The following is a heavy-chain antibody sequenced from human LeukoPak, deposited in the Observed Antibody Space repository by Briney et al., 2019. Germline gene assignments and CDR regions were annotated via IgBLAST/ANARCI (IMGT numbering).Heavy chain of an antibody. Sequence: GASVKVSCKASGYTFTSYDINWVRQATGQGLEWMGWMNPNSGNTGYAQKFQGRVTMTRNTSISTAYMELSSLRSEDTAVYYCARGPGFGAGDYYYYYMDVWGKGTTVTTSS. J-gene: IGHJ6*03. CDR3: ARGPGFGAGDYYYYYMDV. CDR2: MNPNSGNT. CDR1: GYTFTSYD. V-gene: IGHV1-8*01. D-gene: IGHD3-10*01.